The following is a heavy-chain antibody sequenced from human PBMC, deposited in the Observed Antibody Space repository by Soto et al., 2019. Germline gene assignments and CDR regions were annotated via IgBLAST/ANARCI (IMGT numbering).Heavy chain of an antibody. J-gene: IGHJ4*02. CDR3: ARAYYDFWSGSPFDY. D-gene: IGHD3-3*01. V-gene: IGHV4-34*01. Sequence: SETLSLTCAVYGGSFSGYYWSWIRQPPGKGLEWIGEINHSGSTNYNPSLKSRVTISVDTSKNQFSLKLSSVTAADTAVYYCARAYYDFWSGSPFDYWGQGTLVTVSS. CDR2: INHSGST. CDR1: GGSFSGYY.